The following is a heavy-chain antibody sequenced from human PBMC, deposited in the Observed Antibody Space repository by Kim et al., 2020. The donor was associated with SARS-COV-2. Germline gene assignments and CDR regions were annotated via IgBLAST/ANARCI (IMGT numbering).Heavy chain of an antibody. CDR1: GYTFTSYG. V-gene: IGHV1-18*01. Sequence: ASVKVSCKASGYTFTSYGISWVRQAPGQGLEWMGWISAYNGNTNYAQKLQGRVTMTTDTSTSTAYMELRSLRSDDTAVYYCARVYCSGGSCYYYYYYGMDVLGHGTTVTVSS. J-gene: IGHJ6*02. D-gene: IGHD2-15*01. CDR2: ISAYNGNT. CDR3: ARVYCSGGSCYYYYYYGMDV.